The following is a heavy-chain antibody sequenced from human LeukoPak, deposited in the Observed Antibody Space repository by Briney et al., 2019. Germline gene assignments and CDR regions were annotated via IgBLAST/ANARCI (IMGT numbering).Heavy chain of an antibody. CDR1: GFTFSSYW. CDR3: AKERVDWRYFDY. D-gene: IGHD3-9*01. V-gene: IGHV3-7*01. Sequence: GGSLRLSCAASGFTFSSYWMSWVRQAPGKGLEWVANIKQDGSEKYYADSVKGRFTISRDNSKNTLYLQMNSLRAEDTAVYYCAKERVDWRYFDYWGQGTLVTVSS. CDR2: IKQDGSEK. J-gene: IGHJ4*02.